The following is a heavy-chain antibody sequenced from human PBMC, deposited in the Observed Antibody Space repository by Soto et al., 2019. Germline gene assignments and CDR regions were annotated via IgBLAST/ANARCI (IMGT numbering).Heavy chain of an antibody. J-gene: IGHJ4*02. CDR1: GGPFSSYA. CDR2: IIPIFGTA. D-gene: IGHD1-1*01. CDR3: AISPRMTNAPPRLED. Sequence: SVQVSCKASGGPFSSYAISWVRQAPGQGLEWMGGIIPIFGTANYAQKFQGRVTITADESTSTAYMELSSLRSEDTAVYYCAISPRMTNAPPRLEDWGRGTMGTLSS. V-gene: IGHV1-69*13.